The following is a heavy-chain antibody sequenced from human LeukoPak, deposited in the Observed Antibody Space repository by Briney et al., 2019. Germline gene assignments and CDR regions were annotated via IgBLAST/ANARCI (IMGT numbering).Heavy chain of an antibody. J-gene: IGHJ6*04. CDR1: GFTFTSFA. D-gene: IGHD3-10*01. CDR3: AAAIASGSYYNSYYYYYGMDV. CDR2: IVVGSGNT. Sequence: GASVKVSCKASGFTFTSFAVQWVRQARGQRLEWIGWIVVGSGNTNCAQKFQERVTITRDMSTSTAYMELSSLRSEDTAVYYCAAAIASGSYYNSYYYYYGMDVWGKGTTVTVSS. V-gene: IGHV1-58*01.